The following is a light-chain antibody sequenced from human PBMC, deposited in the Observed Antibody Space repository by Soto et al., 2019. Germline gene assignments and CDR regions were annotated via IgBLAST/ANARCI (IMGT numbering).Light chain of an antibody. CDR1: QSLLHSDGYNY. J-gene: IGKJ5*01. CDR3: MQALQTIT. CDR2: LGS. V-gene: IGKV2-28*01. Sequence: DIVMTQSPLSLPVTPGEPASISCKSGQSLLHSDGYNYLDWYLQKPGQSPQLLIYLGSTRASGVPDRFSGSGSGKDFTLKISRVEAEDVGVYYCMQALQTITFGQGTRLEIK.